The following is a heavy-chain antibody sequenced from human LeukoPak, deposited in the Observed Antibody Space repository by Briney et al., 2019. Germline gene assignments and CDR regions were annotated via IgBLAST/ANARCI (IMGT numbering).Heavy chain of an antibody. CDR3: ARGPPYDI. J-gene: IGHJ3*02. Sequence: SETLSLTCAVSGASISSSIWWNWVRQPPGKGLEWIGEIYYSGTTTYNPSLKSRVTISVDKSKNQFSLKLNSVTAADTAVYYCARGPPYDIWGPGTMVTVSS. V-gene: IGHV4-4*02. D-gene: IGHD1-14*01. CDR1: GASISSSIW. CDR2: IYYSGTT.